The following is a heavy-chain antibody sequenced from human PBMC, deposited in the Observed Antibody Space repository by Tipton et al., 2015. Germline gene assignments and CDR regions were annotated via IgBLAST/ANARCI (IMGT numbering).Heavy chain of an antibody. CDR2: IFYPEKT. CDR1: GGSISVSQYY. D-gene: IGHD6-25*01. Sequence: TLSLTCTVSGGSISVSQYYWVWIRQPPGKRLEWIGSIFYPEKTYYTPSFQSRVTISADASSNQFSLRLESVTAADTAVYYCAGRPIYSSGWFDPWGQGTLVTVSS. J-gene: IGHJ5*02. CDR3: AGRPIYSSGWFDP. V-gene: IGHV4-39*01.